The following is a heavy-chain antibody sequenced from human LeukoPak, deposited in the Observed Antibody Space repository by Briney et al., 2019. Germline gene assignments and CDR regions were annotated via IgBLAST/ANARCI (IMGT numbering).Heavy chain of an antibody. Sequence: GASVKVSCKASGYTFTGYYMHWVRQAPGQGLEWMGWINPNSGGTNYAQKFQGRVTMTGNTSISTAYMELSRLRSDDTAVYYCAKFGGYVEYNWFDPWGQGTLVTVSS. CDR3: AKFGGYVEYNWFDP. D-gene: IGHD5-12*01. V-gene: IGHV1-2*02. CDR2: INPNSGGT. CDR1: GYTFTGYY. J-gene: IGHJ5*02.